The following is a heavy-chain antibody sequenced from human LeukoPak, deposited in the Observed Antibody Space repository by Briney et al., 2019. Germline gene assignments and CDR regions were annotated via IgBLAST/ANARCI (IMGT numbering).Heavy chain of an antibody. CDR3: VRHAASTGATRLDV. CDR2: IFPTDSHT. Sequence: IIFPTDSHTRHRPSFQGQVTISVDKSINTTFLQWSSLRASDTAMYYCVRHAASTGATRLDVWGQGTTVTVSS. V-gene: IGHV5-51*01. J-gene: IGHJ6*02. D-gene: IGHD1-7*01.